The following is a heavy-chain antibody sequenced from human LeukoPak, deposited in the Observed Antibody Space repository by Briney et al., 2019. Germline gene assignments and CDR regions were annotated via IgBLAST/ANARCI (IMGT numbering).Heavy chain of an antibody. D-gene: IGHD4/OR15-4a*01. Sequence: GGSLRLSCAASGFTFSSYSMNWVRQALRKGLEWVAFIGSRTGNIYYADSVKGRFSISRDNAKDSVYLQMNSLRADDTAVYYCARETEPLDYGDSTNLDYWGQGTLVTVSS. CDR2: IGSRTGNI. J-gene: IGHJ4*02. CDR1: GFTFSSYS. CDR3: ARETEPLDYGDSTNLDY. V-gene: IGHV3-21*01.